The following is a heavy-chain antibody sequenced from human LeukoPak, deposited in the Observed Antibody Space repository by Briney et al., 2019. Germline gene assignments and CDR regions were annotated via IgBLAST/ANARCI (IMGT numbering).Heavy chain of an antibody. CDR1: GFSVSNNY. J-gene: IGHJ5*02. V-gene: IGHV3-53*04. Sequence: GGSLRLSCAASGFSVSNNYMSWVRQAPGKGLEWVSFIYSGGTTGYADSVKGRFTLSRHNSKNTLSLQMNRLRVEDTAVYYCGRIYASGIDPWGQGTLVTVSS. CDR3: GRIYASGIDP. CDR2: IYSGGTT. D-gene: IGHD3-10*01.